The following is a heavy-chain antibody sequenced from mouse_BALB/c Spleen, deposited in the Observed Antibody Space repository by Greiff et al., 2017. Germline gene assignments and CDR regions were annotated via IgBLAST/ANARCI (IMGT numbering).Heavy chain of an antibody. CDR1: GYAFTNYL. CDR2: INPGSGGT. V-gene: IGHV1-54*01. D-gene: IGHD3-1*01. Sequence: VKLMESGAELVRPGTSVKVSCKASGYAFTNYLIEWVKQRPGQGLEWIGVINPGSGGTNYNEKFKGKATLTADKSSSTAYMQLSSLTSDDSAVYFCARSSGYVDYWGQGTTLTVSS. CDR3: ARSSGYVDY. J-gene: IGHJ2*01.